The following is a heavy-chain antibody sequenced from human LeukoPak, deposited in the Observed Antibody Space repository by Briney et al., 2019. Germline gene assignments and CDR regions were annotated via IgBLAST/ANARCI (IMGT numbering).Heavy chain of an antibody. Sequence: GGSLSLSRAASGFAFSSYWMYSVRQAPGKGLVWVSRINSDGSSTSYAHSVKGRFPISRDNPKNTLYLQMTRLPAQDTAVYYFSSLYSPGAFDIWGQRTVVTVSS. J-gene: IGHJ3*02. V-gene: IGHV3-74*01. D-gene: IGHD5-12*01. CDR3: SSLYSPGAFDI. CDR2: INSDGSST. CDR1: GFAFSSYW.